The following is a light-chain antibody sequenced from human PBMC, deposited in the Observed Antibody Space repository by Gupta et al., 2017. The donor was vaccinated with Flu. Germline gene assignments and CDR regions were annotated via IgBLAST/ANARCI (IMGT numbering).Light chain of an antibody. V-gene: IGKV1-12*02. CDR1: QDISIW. Sequence: PSSVSASLGDCISIPCRAYQDISIWLAWFQQRPGKAPKLLIYAASSWQCGVPARFSGSGSGTDFTLTISRLEPEDSATYYCQQANRFPCTFGRGTKVEIK. CDR2: AAS. CDR3: QQANRFPCT. J-gene: IGKJ4*01.